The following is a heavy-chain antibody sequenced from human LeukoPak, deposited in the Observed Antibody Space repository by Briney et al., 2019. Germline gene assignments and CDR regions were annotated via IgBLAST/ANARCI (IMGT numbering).Heavy chain of an antibody. Sequence: SETLSLTCAVSGGSISSSNWWSWIRQPPGKGLEWIGEIYHSGSTNYNPSLKSRVTISVDTSKNQFSLKLSSVTAADTAVYYCARAVAYCSGGSCYSEAFDIWGQGTMVTVSS. CDR2: IYHSGST. J-gene: IGHJ3*02. V-gene: IGHV4-4*02. CDR1: GGSISSSNW. D-gene: IGHD2-15*01. CDR3: ARAVAYCSGGSCYSEAFDI.